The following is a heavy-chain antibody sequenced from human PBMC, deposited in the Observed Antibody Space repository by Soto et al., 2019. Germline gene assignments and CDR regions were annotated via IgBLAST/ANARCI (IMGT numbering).Heavy chain of an antibody. CDR2: IYYSGST. Sequence: KTSETLSLTCTVSGGSISSYYWSWIRQPPGKGLEWIGYIYYSGSTNYNPSLKSRVTISVDTSKNQFSLKLSSVTAADTAVYYCASFRWEHGPAFDIWGQGTMVTVSS. CDR3: ASFRWEHGPAFDI. D-gene: IGHD1-26*01. V-gene: IGHV4-59*01. J-gene: IGHJ3*02. CDR1: GGSISSYY.